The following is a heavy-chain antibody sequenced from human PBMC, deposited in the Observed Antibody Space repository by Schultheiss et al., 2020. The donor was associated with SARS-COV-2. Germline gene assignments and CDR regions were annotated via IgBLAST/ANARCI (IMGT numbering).Heavy chain of an antibody. CDR2: INPNSGGT. D-gene: IGHD2-21*01. CDR3: ARVGGDFDALDI. Sequence: ASVKVSCKASGGTFSSYAISWVRQAPGQGLEWMGWINPNSGGTNYAQKLQGRVTMTTDTSTSTAYMELRSLRSDDTAVYFCARVGGDFDALDIWGQGTMVTVSS. CDR1: GGTFSSYA. V-gene: IGHV1-18*01. J-gene: IGHJ3*02.